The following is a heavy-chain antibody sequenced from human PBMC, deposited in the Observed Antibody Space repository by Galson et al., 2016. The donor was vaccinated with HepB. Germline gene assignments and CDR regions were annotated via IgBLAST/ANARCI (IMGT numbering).Heavy chain of an antibody. CDR1: GFRFTSYW. Sequence: QSGAEVKKPGESLKISCKGVGFRFTSYWIAWVRQMPGKGLEWMGIIYPGDSDTIYSPSFQGQVTISADKSISTAYLQWSSLKASDTAMYFCARGVVTAIVGPDWGWYFDLWGRGTLVTVSS. V-gene: IGHV5-51*01. J-gene: IGHJ2*01. CDR3: ARGVVTAIVGPDWGWYFDL. D-gene: IGHD2-21*02. CDR2: IYPGDSDT.